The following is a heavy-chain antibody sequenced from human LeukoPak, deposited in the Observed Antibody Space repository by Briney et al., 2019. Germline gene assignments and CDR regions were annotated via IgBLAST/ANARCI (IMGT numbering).Heavy chain of an antibody. D-gene: IGHD6-13*01. V-gene: IGHV3-7*04. Sequence: PGGSLRLSCAASGFTFSRFWMIWVRQAPGKGLEYVANINGDGREKYYVDSVKGRFTISRDNVRNSLFLQMSSLRVEDTAVYYCARDNSAEKGQQLANWGQGTRVTVST. CDR1: GFTFSRFW. CDR2: INGDGREK. CDR3: ARDNSAEKGQQLAN. J-gene: IGHJ4*02.